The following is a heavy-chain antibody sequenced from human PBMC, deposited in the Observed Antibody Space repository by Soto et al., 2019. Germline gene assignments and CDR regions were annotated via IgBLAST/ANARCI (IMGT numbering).Heavy chain of an antibody. CDR1: GGTFSSYA. CDR2: IIPIFGTA. D-gene: IGHD3-10*01. J-gene: IGHJ4*02. Sequence: QVQLVQSGAEVKKPGSSMKVSCKASGGTFSSYAISWVRQAPGQGLEWMGGIIPIFGTANYAQKFQGRVTITADESTSTAYMELSSLRSEDTAVYYCARVEIWFGELSTQYYFDYWGQGTLVTVSS. V-gene: IGHV1-69*01. CDR3: ARVEIWFGELSTQYYFDY.